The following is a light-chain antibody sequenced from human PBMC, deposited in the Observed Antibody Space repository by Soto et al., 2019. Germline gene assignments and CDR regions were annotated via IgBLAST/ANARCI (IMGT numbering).Light chain of an antibody. Sequence: QSVLTQPPSASGTPGQRVTISCSGSSSSIGTNSVYWYQQLPGTAPKLLIYRNNQRPSGVPDRFSGSKSGTSASLAISGLRSEGEADYYCASWDDSLSGYVFGTGTKLTVL. CDR1: SSSIGTNS. CDR3: ASWDDSLSGYV. V-gene: IGLV1-47*01. J-gene: IGLJ1*01. CDR2: RNN.